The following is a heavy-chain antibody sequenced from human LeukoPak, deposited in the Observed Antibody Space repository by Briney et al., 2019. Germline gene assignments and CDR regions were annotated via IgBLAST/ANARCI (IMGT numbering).Heavy chain of an antibody. V-gene: IGHV3-23*01. J-gene: IGHJ6*02. CDR3: ARDVDTAMVSYGMDV. CDR1: GFTFSSYA. D-gene: IGHD5-18*01. Sequence: GGSLRLSCAASGFTFSSYAMSWVRQAPGKGLEWVSAISGSGGSTYYADSVKGRFTISRDNSKNTLYLQMGSLRAEDMAIYYCARDVDTAMVSYGMDVWGQGTTATVSS. CDR2: ISGSGGST.